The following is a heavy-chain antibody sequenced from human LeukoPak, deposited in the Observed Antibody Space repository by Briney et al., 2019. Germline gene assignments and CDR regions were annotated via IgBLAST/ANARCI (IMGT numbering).Heavy chain of an antibody. D-gene: IGHD4-17*01. J-gene: IGHJ4*02. CDR2: IKQDGSEK. CDR1: GFTFSSYW. CDR3: ARVPDDYGDYYFDY. Sequence: GGSLRLSCAASGFTFSSYWMSWVRQAPGKGLEWVANIKQDGSEKYYVDSVKGRFTISRDNAKNSLYLQMNSPRAEDTAVYYCARVPDDYGDYYFDYWGQGTLVTVSS. V-gene: IGHV3-7*01.